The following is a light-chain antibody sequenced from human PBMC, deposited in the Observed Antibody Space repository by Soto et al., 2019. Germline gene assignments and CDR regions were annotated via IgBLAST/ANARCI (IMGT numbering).Light chain of an antibody. CDR3: MQGTHWHWT. J-gene: IGKJ1*01. CDR1: ESLAYSDGNTY. Sequence: DVVMTQSTLSLPVTLGQPASISCRSSESLAYSDGNTYLNWFQQRPGQSPRRLIYKVSNRDSGVPDRFSGSGSGTDFTLKISRVEAEDVGVYYCMQGTHWHWTFGQVGNVDIK. CDR2: KVS. V-gene: IGKV2-30*01.